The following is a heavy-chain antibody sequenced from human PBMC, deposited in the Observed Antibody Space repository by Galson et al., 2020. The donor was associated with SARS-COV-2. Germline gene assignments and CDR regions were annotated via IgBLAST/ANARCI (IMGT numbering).Heavy chain of an antibody. D-gene: IGHD1-26*01. Sequence: SETLSLTCTASGCSISSYYWSWFRQPPGKGLEWIGYIYYSGNTNYNPSLKSRVTISVDTSKNQFSLELNSVTPADTAVYYCARAPVGRNWFDPWGQGTLVTVSS. CDR1: GCSISSYY. CDR2: IYYSGNT. V-gene: IGHV4-59*13. CDR3: ARAPVGRNWFDP. J-gene: IGHJ5*02.